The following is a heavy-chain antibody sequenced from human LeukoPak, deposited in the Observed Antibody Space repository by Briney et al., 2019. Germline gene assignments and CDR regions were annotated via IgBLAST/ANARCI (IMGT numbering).Heavy chain of an antibody. V-gene: IGHV4-61*02. Sequence: SQTLSLTCTVSGDSISSGSYYWSWIRQPAGKGLEWIGRIYTSESTNYNPSLKSRVTISADTSKNQFSLKLISVTAADTAVYYCARVDGNTYGGAFDYWGQGTLVTVSS. CDR2: IYTSEST. J-gene: IGHJ4*02. CDR1: GDSISSGSYY. D-gene: IGHD5-18*01. CDR3: ARVDGNTYGGAFDY.